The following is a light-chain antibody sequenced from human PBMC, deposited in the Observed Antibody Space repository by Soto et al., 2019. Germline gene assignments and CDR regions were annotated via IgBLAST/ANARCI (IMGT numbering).Light chain of an antibody. J-gene: IGKJ5*01. CDR2: GAS. Sequence: RLMTQSPGTLSAAPVEGGTLCWSSSQSVASHLAWYQQKPGQAPRLLIFGASVRATGIPARFSGSGSGTEFVLTIDSLQSEDFAVYYCHQYNDCPSITFGQGTRLEI. CDR1: QSVASH. V-gene: IGKV3-15*01. CDR3: HQYNDCPSIT.